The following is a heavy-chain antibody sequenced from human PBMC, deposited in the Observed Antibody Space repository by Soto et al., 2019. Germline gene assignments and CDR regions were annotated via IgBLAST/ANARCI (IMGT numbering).Heavy chain of an antibody. D-gene: IGHD1-26*01. J-gene: IGHJ6*02. Sequence: GCSLILSCASSGFTFIGYAMQWVPQATGKGLERLAVISYDGSNKYYADSVKGRFTISRDNSKNTLYLQMNSLRAEDTAVYYCARDLSGSYYIYYYYYGMDVWGQGT. CDR2: ISYDGSNK. CDR1: GFTFIGYA. V-gene: IGHV3-30-3*01. CDR3: ARDLSGSYYIYYYYYGMDV.